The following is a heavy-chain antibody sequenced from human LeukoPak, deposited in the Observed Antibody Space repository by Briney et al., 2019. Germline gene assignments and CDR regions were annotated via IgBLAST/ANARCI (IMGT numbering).Heavy chain of an antibody. CDR1: GYTFTDYY. J-gene: IGHJ3*02. D-gene: IGHD6-6*01. CDR2: VDPEDGET. CDR3: ATGSYSSSSVAFDI. V-gene: IGHV1-69-2*01. Sequence: ASVKVSCXVSGYTFTDYYMHWVQRAPGKGLEWMGLVDPEDGETIYAEKFQGRVTITADTSTDTAYMELSSLRSEDTAVYYCATGSYSSSSVAFDIWGQGTMVTVSS.